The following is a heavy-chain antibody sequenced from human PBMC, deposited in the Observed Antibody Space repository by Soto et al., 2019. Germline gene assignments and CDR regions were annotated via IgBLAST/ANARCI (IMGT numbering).Heavy chain of an antibody. V-gene: IGHV3-23*01. Sequence: GGSLRLSCAASGFTFSSYAMSWVRQAPGKGLEWVSAISGSGGSTYYADSVEGRFTISRDNSKNTLYLQMNSLRAEDTAVYYCAKDRDGYYDFWSGSYYYYGMDVWGQGTTVTVSS. J-gene: IGHJ6*02. CDR2: ISGSGGST. CDR3: AKDRDGYYDFWSGSYYYYGMDV. CDR1: GFTFSSYA. D-gene: IGHD3-3*01.